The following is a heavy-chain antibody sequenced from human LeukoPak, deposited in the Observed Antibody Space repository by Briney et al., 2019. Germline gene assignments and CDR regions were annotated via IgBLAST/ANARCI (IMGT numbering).Heavy chain of an antibody. V-gene: IGHV3-23*01. Sequence: PGGSLRLSCAASGFTFSSYAMSWVRQAPGKGLEWVSAISGSGGSTYYADSVKGRFTISRDNSKNTLYLQMNSLRAEDTAVYYCAKRSYDFPFNLLEWSPSDYYFDYWGQGTLVTVSS. D-gene: IGHD3-3*01. J-gene: IGHJ4*02. CDR3: AKRSYDFPFNLLEWSPSDYYFDY. CDR1: GFTFSSYA. CDR2: ISGSGGST.